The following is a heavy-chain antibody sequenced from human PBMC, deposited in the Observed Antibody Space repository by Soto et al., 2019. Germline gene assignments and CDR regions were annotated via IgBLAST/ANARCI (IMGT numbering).Heavy chain of an antibody. V-gene: IGHV3-21*01. CDR1: GFTFSSYS. D-gene: IGHD3-9*01. CDR2: ISSSSSYI. CDR3: ARGAYDILTGNYYYYGMDV. Sequence: GGSLRLSCAASGFTFSSYSMNWVRQAPGKGLEWVSSISSSSSYIYYADSVKGRFTISRDNAKNSLYLQMNSLRAEDTAVYYCARGAYDILTGNYYYYGMDVWGQGTTVTVSS. J-gene: IGHJ6*02.